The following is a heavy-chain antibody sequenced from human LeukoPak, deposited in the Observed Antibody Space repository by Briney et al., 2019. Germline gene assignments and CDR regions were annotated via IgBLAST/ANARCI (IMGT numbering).Heavy chain of an antibody. CDR2: ISSSSSYI. D-gene: IGHD2-15*01. V-gene: IGHV3-21*01. J-gene: IGHJ5*02. Sequence: PGGSLRLSCAASGFTFSSYSMNWVRQAPGKGLEWVSSISSSSSYIYYADSVKGRFTISRDNAKNSLYLQMNSLRAEDTAVYYCARDRGYCSGGSCPNWFDPWGQGTLVTVSS. CDR1: GFTFSSYS. CDR3: ARDRGYCSGGSCPNWFDP.